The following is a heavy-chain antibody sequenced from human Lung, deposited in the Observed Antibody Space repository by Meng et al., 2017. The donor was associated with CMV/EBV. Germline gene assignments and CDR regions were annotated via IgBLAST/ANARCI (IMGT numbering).Heavy chain of an antibody. D-gene: IGHD3-3*01. CDR1: GDTFSNYA. CDR3: AVELWSGYSANLDY. V-gene: IGHV1-69*05. Sequence: SVKVSCKASGDTFSNYAFSWARQAPGQGLEWMGGIITTFDAPNYAQKFDGRVTITTDKSTSTAYKELSGLTSEDSAVYYCAVELWSGYSANLDYWGLGTLVTVSS. CDR2: IITTFDAP. J-gene: IGHJ4*02.